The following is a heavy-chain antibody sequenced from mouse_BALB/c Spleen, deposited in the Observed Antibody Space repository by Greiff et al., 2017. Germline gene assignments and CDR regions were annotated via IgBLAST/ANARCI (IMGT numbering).Heavy chain of an antibody. CDR3: APYGSSYAMDY. J-gene: IGHJ4*01. D-gene: IGHD2-2*01. CDR2: IDPANGNT. CDR1: GFNIKDTY. Sequence: EVKLQESGAELVKPGASVKLSCTASGFNIKDTYMHWVKQRPEQGLEWIGRIDPANGNTKYDPKFQGKATITADTSSNTAYLQLSSLTSEDTAVYYCAPYGSSYAMDYWGQGTSVTVSS. V-gene: IGHV14-3*02.